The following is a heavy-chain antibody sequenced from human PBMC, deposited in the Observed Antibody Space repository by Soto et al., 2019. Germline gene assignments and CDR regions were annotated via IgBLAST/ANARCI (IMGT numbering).Heavy chain of an antibody. Sequence: LRLSCAAAGFTFRNPWISWVRQAPGKGREGVGRIKSKTDGGTTDYAAPVKGRFTISRDDSKNTLYLQMNSLKTEDTAVYYCLWSSGWYPYYFDYWGQGTLVTVSS. D-gene: IGHD6-19*01. J-gene: IGHJ4*02. CDR1: GFTFRNPW. V-gene: IGHV3-15*01. CDR3: LWSSGWYPYYFDY. CDR2: IKSKTDGGTT.